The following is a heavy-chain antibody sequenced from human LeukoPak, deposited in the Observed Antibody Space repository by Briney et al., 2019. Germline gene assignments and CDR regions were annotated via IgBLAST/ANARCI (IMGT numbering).Heavy chain of an antibody. Sequence: ASETLSLTCTVSGGSISSYYWSWIRQPAGKGLEWIGRIYTGGSTNYNPSLKSRVTMSVDTSKNQFSLKLNSVTAADTAVYFCAREGYSYGHGLDYYYMDVWGKGTTVTVSS. CDR1: GGSISSYY. J-gene: IGHJ6*03. CDR3: AREGYSYGHGLDYYYMDV. V-gene: IGHV4-4*07. CDR2: IYTGGST. D-gene: IGHD5-18*01.